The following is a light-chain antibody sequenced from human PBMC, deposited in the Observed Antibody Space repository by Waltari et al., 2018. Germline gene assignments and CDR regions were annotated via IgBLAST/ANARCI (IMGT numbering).Light chain of an antibody. CDR2: GNS. Sequence: QSVLTQPPSVSGAPGQRVTISCTRSSSNIGAGYDVPWYQQLPGTAPKLLTYGNSNRPSGVPDRFSGSKSGTSASLAITGLQAEDEADYYCQSYDSSLSEVFGGGTKLTVL. J-gene: IGLJ2*01. V-gene: IGLV1-40*01. CDR1: SSNIGAGYD. CDR3: QSYDSSLSEV.